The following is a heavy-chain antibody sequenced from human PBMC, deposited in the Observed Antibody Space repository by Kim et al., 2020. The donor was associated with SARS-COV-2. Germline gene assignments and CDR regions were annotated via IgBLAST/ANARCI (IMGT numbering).Heavy chain of an antibody. J-gene: IGHJ4*02. Sequence: GGSLRLSCSASGFTFSSYAMHWVRQAPGKGMEYVSAISSNGGSTYYADSVKGRFTISRDNSKNTLYLQMSSLRAEDTAVYYCVKGRGYGGSIPHFDYWGQGTLVTVSS. CDR1: GFTFSSYA. CDR3: VKGRGYGGSIPHFDY. CDR2: ISSNGGST. V-gene: IGHV3-64D*06. D-gene: IGHD4-17*01.